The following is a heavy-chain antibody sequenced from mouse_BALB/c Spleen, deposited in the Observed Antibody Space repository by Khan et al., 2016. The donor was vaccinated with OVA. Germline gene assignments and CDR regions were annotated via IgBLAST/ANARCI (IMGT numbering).Heavy chain of an antibody. Sequence: QVQLKQSGAELVRPGVSVRISCKGSGYTFTDFAMHWVKQSHAKSLEWLGVISTYYGDVDYNHKLRDKATMTVDKSSSTAYMELAGLTSEDSAIYYWVRGSGKSRFAYWGQGTLVTVSA. CDR1: GYTFTDFA. J-gene: IGHJ3*01. CDR3: VRGSGKSRFAY. CDR2: ISTYYGDV. D-gene: IGHD1-3*01. V-gene: IGHV1S137*01.